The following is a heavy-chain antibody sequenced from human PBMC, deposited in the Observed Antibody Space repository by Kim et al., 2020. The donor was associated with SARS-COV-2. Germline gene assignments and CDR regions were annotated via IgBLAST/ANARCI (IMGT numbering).Heavy chain of an antibody. CDR3: ARDIGFRGYRKRDAFDI. CDR2: IYYSGST. V-gene: IGHV4-59*01. Sequence: SETLSLTCTVSGGSISSYYWSWIRQPPGKGLEWIGYIYYSGSTNYNPSLKSRVTISVDTSKNQFSLKLSSVTAADTAVYYCARDIGFRGYRKRDAFDIWGQGTMVTVSS. J-gene: IGHJ3*02. D-gene: IGHD5-12*01. CDR1: GGSISSYY.